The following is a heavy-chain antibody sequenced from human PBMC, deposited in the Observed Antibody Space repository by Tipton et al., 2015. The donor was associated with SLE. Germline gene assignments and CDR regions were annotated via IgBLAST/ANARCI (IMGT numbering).Heavy chain of an antibody. J-gene: IGHJ3*02. Sequence: TLSLTCAVSGGSISSGGYSWSWTRQPPGKGLEWIGYIFHTGSTYYNPSLKSRVTISVDRSKNQFSLKLSSVTAADTAVYYCARLRTYYYDSSGYLDAFDIWGQGTMVTVSS. CDR3: ARLRTYYYDSSGYLDAFDI. V-gene: IGHV4-30-2*01. CDR2: IFHTGST. D-gene: IGHD3-22*01. CDR1: GGSISSGGYS.